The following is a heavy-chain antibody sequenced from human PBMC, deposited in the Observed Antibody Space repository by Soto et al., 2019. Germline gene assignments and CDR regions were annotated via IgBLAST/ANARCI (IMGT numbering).Heavy chain of an antibody. CDR3: ATALRRGVPPV. CDR1: GFSVSDNF. CDR2: IYYGGTP. D-gene: IGHD2-8*02. V-gene: IGHV3-53*02. Sequence: EVHLVETGGGLVQPRGSLRLSCTATGFSVSDNFVSWVRQAPGKGLEWVSIIYYGGTPYYADSVRGRFTISRDISENTMYLQMDSLRPDDTAVYYCATALRRGVPPVWGPGTRVTVS. J-gene: IGHJ4*02.